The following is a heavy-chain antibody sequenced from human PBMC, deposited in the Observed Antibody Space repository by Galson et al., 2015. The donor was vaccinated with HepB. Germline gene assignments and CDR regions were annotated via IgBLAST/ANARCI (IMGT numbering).Heavy chain of an antibody. D-gene: IGHD6-19*01. CDR1: GFTFGDFV. J-gene: IGHJ4*02. V-gene: IGHV3-49*03. CDR3: TSAPYSSGWVDY. CDR2: IRSKAHGGTP. Sequence: SLRLSCAASGFTFGDFVMSWFRQAPGKGLEWVGFIRSKAHGGTPEYAVSVKGRFTISRDDSKNIAYLQMNSLKSEDTAVYYCTSAPYSSGWVDYWGQGTLVTVSS.